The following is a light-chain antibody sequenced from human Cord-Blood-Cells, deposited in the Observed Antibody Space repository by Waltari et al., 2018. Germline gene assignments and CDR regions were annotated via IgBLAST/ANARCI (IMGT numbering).Light chain of an antibody. CDR2: SNN. V-gene: IGLV1-44*01. Sequence: QSVLTQPPSASGTPGPKVTISCSGSSSNIGSNTVTWYQQLPGTPPKLLIYSNNQRPSGVPDRFSGSKSGTSASLAISGLQSEDEADYYCAAWDDSLNGVVFGGGTKLTVL. CDR3: AAWDDSLNGVV. CDR1: SSNIGSNT. J-gene: IGLJ2*01.